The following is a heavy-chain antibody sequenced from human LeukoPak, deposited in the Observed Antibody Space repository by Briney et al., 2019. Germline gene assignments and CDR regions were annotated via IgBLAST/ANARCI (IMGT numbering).Heavy chain of an antibody. D-gene: IGHD3-10*01. J-gene: IGHJ4*02. Sequence: SETLSLTCTVSGGSISPYYWSWIGQPPGKGLQWIGYIYYSGSTNYSPSLKSRVTISVDTSQNQFSLKLSSVTAADTAVYYCARHRVEASDFDYWGQGTLVTVSS. CDR2: IYYSGST. CDR1: GGSISPYY. CDR3: ARHRVEASDFDY. V-gene: IGHV4-59*08.